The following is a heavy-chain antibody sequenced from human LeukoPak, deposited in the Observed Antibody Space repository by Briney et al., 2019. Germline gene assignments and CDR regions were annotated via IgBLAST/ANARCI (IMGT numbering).Heavy chain of an antibody. Sequence: GGSLRLSCAAPGVTFSDYYMSWIRQAPGKGLEWVAYISSGSTYTNYADSVKGRFTISRDNSKNTLYLQMNSLRAEDTAVYYCARDGLGAAFDYWGQGTLVTVSS. CDR1: GVTFSDYY. J-gene: IGHJ4*02. CDR2: ISSGSTYT. D-gene: IGHD3-16*01. V-gene: IGHV3-11*06. CDR3: ARDGLGAAFDY.